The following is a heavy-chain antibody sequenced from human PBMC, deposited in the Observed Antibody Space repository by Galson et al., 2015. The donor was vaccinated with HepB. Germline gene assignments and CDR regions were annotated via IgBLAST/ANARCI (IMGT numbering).Heavy chain of an antibody. CDR2: INHSGST. V-gene: IGHV4-34*01. J-gene: IGHJ4*02. CDR3: ASGFLGYSSSQGKY. D-gene: IGHD6-13*01. CDR1: GGSFSGYY. Sequence: ETLSLTCAVYGGSFSGYYWSWIRQPPGKGLEWIGEINHSGSTNYNPSLKSRVTISVDTSKNQFSLKLSSVTAADTAVYYCASGFLGYSSSQGKYWGQGTLVTVSS.